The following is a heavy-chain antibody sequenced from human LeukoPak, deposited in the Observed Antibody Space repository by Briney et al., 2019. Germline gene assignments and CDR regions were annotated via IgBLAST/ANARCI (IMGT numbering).Heavy chain of an antibody. CDR1: GFTFSSYG. J-gene: IGHJ4*02. D-gene: IGHD6-19*01. CDR3: ASDPIAVAGTVY. V-gene: IGHV3-30*03. CDR2: ISYDGSNK. Sequence: PGRSLRLSCAASGFTFSSYGMHWVRQAPGKGLEWVAVISYDGSNKYYADSVKGRFTISRDNSKNTLYLQMNSLRAEDTAMYYCASDPIAVAGTVYWGQGTLVTVSS.